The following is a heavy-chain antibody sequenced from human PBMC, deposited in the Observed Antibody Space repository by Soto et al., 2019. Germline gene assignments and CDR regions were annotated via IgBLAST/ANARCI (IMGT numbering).Heavy chain of an antibody. V-gene: IGHV1-69*02. J-gene: IGHJ4*02. CDR2: IIPILGIA. CDR1: GGTFSSYT. D-gene: IGHD5-18*01. CDR3: ARANTAMVLDY. Sequence: QVQLVQSGAEVKKPGSSVKVSCKASGGTFSSYTISWVRQAPGQGLEWMGRIIPILGIANYAQKFQGRVTITADKSTSTAYMELSSVRSEDTAVYYCARANTAMVLDYWGQGTLVTVSS.